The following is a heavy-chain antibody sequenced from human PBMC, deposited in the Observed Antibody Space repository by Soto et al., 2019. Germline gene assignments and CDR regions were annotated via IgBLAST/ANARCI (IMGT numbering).Heavy chain of an antibody. CDR3: ARRRITMIVVVFDAFDI. CDR1: GGSISSSYW. Sequence: QVQLQESGPGLVKPSGTLSLTCAVSGGSISSSYWWSWVRQPPGKGLEWIGEIYHSGSTNYNPSLKSRVTLSVDKSKNQVSLKLSSVTAADTAVYYCARRRITMIVVVFDAFDIWGQGTMVTVSS. CDR2: IYHSGST. D-gene: IGHD3-22*01. J-gene: IGHJ3*02. V-gene: IGHV4-4*02.